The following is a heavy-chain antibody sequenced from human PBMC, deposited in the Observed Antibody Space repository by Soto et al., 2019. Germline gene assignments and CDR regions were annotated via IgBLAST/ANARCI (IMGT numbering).Heavy chain of an antibody. CDR2: VYYTETT. D-gene: IGHD3-10*02. V-gene: IGHV4-39*01. Sequence: SETLSLTCSLSGGSINSSDHFWGWIRQTPGKRLEWIGSVYYTETTYYNPSLKSPVTISVETSRNTFSLKVNSVTAADTGIYYCARQRVLSTNMFITSFDPWGQGTLVTVSS. CDR3: ARQRVLSTNMFITSFDP. J-gene: IGHJ5*02. CDR1: GGSINSSDHF.